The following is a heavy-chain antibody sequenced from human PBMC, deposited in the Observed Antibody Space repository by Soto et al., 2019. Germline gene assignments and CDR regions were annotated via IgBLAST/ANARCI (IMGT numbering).Heavy chain of an antibody. V-gene: IGHV4-34*01. CDR1: GGSISSYY. J-gene: IGHJ4*02. D-gene: IGHD2-15*01. CDR2: INHSGST. Sequence: SETLSLTCTVSGGSISSYYWSWIRQPPGKGLEWIGEINHSGSTNYNPSLKSRVTISVDTSKNQFSLKLSSVTAADTAVYYCAIMGYCSGGSCYSSQGDYWGQGTLVTSPQ. CDR3: AIMGYCSGGSCYSSQGDY.